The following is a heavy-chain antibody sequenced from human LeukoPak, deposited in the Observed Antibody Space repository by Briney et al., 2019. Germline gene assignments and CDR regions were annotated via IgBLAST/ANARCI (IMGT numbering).Heavy chain of an antibody. CDR1: GGSISSGGYY. CDR2: IYYSGST. J-gene: IGHJ5*02. Sequence: SQTLSLTCTVSGGSISSGGYYWSWIRQHPGKGLEWIGYIYYSGSTNYNPSLKSRVTISVDTSKNQFSLKLSSVTAADTAVYYCARVTNSYDYVWGSYRPGNWFDPWGQGTLVTVSS. CDR3: ARVTNSYDYVWGSYRPGNWFDP. V-gene: IGHV4-31*03. D-gene: IGHD3-16*02.